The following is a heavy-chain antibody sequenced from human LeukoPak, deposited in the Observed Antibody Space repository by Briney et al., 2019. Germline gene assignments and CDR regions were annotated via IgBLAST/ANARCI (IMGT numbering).Heavy chain of an antibody. V-gene: IGHV4-59*01. CDR3: AREEMYGDYPNAFDI. CDR2: IYYSGST. J-gene: IGHJ3*02. CDR1: GGSISSYY. Sequence: SETLSLTCTVSGGSISSYYWSWIRQPPGKGLEWIGYIYYSGSTNYNPSLKSRVTISVDTSKNQFSLKLSSVTAADTAVYYCAREEMYGDYPNAFDIWGQGTMVTVSS. D-gene: IGHD4-17*01.